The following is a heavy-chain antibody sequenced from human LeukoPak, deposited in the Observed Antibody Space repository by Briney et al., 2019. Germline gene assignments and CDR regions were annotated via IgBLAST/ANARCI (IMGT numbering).Heavy chain of an antibody. CDR1: GGSFSGYY. V-gene: IGHV4-34*01. D-gene: IGHD5-24*01. J-gene: IGHJ4*02. CDR3: AGEEMANDY. CDR2: IYHSGST. Sequence: SETLSLTCAVYGGSFSGYYWSWIRQPPGKGLEWIGSIYHSGSTYYNPSLKSRVTISVDTSKNQFSLKLSSETAADTAVYYCAGEEMANDYWGQGTLVTVSS.